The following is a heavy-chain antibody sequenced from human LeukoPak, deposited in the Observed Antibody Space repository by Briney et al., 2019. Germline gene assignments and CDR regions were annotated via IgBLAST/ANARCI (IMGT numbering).Heavy chain of an antibody. V-gene: IGHV3-23*01. CDR1: GFTFSGYA. CDR3: AKPSLIVVVTAPDY. Sequence: PGGSLRLSCAASGFTFSGYAMSWVRQAPGKGLEWVSAISGSGGSTYYADSVKGRFTISRDNSKNTLYLQMNSLRAEDTAVYYCAKPSLIVVVTAPDYWGQGTLVTVSS. J-gene: IGHJ4*02. D-gene: IGHD2-21*02. CDR2: ISGSGGST.